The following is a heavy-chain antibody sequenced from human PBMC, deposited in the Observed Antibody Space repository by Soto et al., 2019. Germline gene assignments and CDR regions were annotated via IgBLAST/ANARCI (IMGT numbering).Heavy chain of an antibody. CDR3: AGGGVRGVITRTRDYYGMDV. Sequence: PGESLKISCKGSGYSFTSYWIGWVRQMPGKGLEWMGIIYPGDSDTRYSPSFQGQVTISADKSISTAYPQWSGLKASDTAMYYCAGGGVRGVITRTRDYYGMDVWGQGTTVTVSS. CDR1: GYSFTSYW. V-gene: IGHV5-51*01. D-gene: IGHD3-10*01. CDR2: IYPGDSDT. J-gene: IGHJ6*02.